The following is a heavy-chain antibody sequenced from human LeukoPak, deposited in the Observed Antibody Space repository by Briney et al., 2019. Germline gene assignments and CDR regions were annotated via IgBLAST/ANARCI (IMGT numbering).Heavy chain of an antibody. CDR3: ARGSRFGVVERDAFDI. CDR2: IGTAGDT. V-gene: IGHV3-13*01. CDR1: GFTFSSYD. J-gene: IGHJ3*02. D-gene: IGHD3-3*01. Sequence: GGSLRLSCAASGFTFSSYDMHWVRQATGKGLEWVSAIGTAGDTYYPGSVKGRFTISRDNAKNSLYLQVNSLRAEDTAVYYCARGSRFGVVERDAFDIWGLGTMVTVSS.